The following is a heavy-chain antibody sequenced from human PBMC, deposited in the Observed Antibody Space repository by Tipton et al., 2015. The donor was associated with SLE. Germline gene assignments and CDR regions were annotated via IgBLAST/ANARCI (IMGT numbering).Heavy chain of an antibody. CDR2: IYYSGIT. V-gene: IGHV4-39*07. CDR1: GDSISSSGHY. J-gene: IGHJ6*03. D-gene: IGHD6-19*01. Sequence: TLSLTCTVSGDSISSSGHYWSWIRRPPGKGLESIGYIYYSGITYYNPSLKSRVTISVDPSKNQFSLKLSSVTAADTAVYYCAREGVEQWLAFAGEVAYSYYLDVWDKGTTVTVSS. CDR3: AREGVEQWLAFAGEVAYSYYLDV.